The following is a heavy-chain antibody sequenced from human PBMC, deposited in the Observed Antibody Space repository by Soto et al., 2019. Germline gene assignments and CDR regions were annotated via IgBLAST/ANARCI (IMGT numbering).Heavy chain of an antibody. CDR1: GYTFTSYG. V-gene: IGHV1-18*04. CDR2: ISAYNGNT. J-gene: IGHJ4*02. D-gene: IGHD3-22*01. Sequence: QVQLVQSGAEVKKPGASVKVSCKASGYTFTSYGISWVRQAPGQGLEWMGWISAYNGNTNYAQKLQGRVTMTTDTSTSTAYMELRSLRSDDTAVYYCARSNYYDSSGHSEPFDYWGQGTLVTVSS. CDR3: ARSNYYDSSGHSEPFDY.